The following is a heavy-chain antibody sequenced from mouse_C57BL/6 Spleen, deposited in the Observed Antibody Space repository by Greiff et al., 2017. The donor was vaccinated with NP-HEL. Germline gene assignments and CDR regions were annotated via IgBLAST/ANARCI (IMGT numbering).Heavy chain of an antibody. CDR3: ARYEYYGSSWFAY. V-gene: IGHV1-22*01. Sequence: EVQLQQSGPELVKPGASVKMSCKASGYTFTDYNMHWVKQSHGKSLEWIGYINPNNGGTSYNQKFKGKATLTVNKSSSTAYMELRSLTSEDSAVYYCARYEYYGSSWFAYWGQGTLVTVSA. J-gene: IGHJ3*01. CDR2: INPNNGGT. CDR1: GYTFTDYN. D-gene: IGHD1-1*01.